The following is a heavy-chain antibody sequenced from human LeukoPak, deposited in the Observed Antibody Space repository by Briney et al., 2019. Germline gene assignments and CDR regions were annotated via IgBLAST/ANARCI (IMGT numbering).Heavy chain of an antibody. Sequence: PGGCLRLSCAASVFNFSSYSMNSVRQAPGKGLEWVSSISSSSSYIYYADSVKGRFTISRDNAKNSLYLQLTSLRAEDTAVYYCTRLGWNAPGAAHWGQGTLVTVSS. V-gene: IGHV3-21*01. D-gene: IGHD1-1*01. CDR2: ISSSSSYI. J-gene: IGHJ4*02. CDR3: TRLGWNAPGAAH. CDR1: VFNFSSYS.